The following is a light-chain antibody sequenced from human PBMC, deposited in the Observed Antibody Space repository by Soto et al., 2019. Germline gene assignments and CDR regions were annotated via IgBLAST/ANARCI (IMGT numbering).Light chain of an antibody. CDR2: EVS. Sequence: QSVLTQPPSASGSPGQSVTISCTGTSSDVSGYNYVSWYQQHPGKAPKLMIYEVSKRPSGVPDRFSGSKSGNTASLTVSGLQAADEADYYCSSYAGSNNLGVFGTGTKVTVL. J-gene: IGLJ1*01. CDR1: SSDVSGYNY. CDR3: SSYAGSNNLGV. V-gene: IGLV2-8*01.